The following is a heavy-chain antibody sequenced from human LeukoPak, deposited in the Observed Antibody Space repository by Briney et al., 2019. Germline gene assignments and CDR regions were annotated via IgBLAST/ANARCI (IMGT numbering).Heavy chain of an antibody. Sequence: GRSLRLSCEASGFTFNTYGMHWVRQAPGKGLEWVAVISYDGSNKYYADSVKGRFTISRDNAKNSLSLQMNSLRVEDTALYYCARRILGIHDAFDIWGQGTMVTVSS. D-gene: IGHD7-27*01. CDR2: ISYDGSNK. CDR3: ARRILGIHDAFDI. V-gene: IGHV3-30*03. J-gene: IGHJ3*02. CDR1: GFTFNTYG.